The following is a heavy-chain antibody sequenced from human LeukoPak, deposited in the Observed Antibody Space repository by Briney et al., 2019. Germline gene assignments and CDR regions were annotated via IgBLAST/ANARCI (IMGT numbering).Heavy chain of an antibody. CDR3: ARDGYLFDY. CDR1: GYTFNNYY. Sequence: ASVKVSCKASGYTFNNYYIHWVRLAPGQGLEWMGIINPSGGGTKYAQKFQGRVTMTRDTSTSTVYMELSSLRSEDTAVYYCARDGYLFDYWGQGTLVTIS. D-gene: IGHD5-12*01. CDR2: INPSGGGT. V-gene: IGHV1-46*02. J-gene: IGHJ4*02.